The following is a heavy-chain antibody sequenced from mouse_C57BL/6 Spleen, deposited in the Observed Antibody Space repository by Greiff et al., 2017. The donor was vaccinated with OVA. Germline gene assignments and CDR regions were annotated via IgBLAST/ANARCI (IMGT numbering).Heavy chain of an antibody. J-gene: IGHJ4*01. CDR1: GYAFTNYL. V-gene: IGHV1-54*01. CDR3: ARSQGLALFAMDD. D-gene: IGHD1-3*01. Sequence: VQLQQSGAELVRPGTSVKVSCKASGYAFTNYLIEWVKQRPGQGLEWIGVINPGSGGTNYNEKFKGKATLTADKSSSTAYMQLSSLTSEDSAVYFCARSQGLALFAMDDWGQGTSVTVSS. CDR2: INPGSGGT.